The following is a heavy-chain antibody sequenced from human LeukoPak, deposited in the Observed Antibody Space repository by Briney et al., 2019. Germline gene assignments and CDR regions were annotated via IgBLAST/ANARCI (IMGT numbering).Heavy chain of an antibody. Sequence: GGSLRLSCAASGFTVSSNYMSWVRQAPGKGLEWVSVTYTGGNSYYADSVKGRFIISRDISKNTLYLQMNSLRAEDSALYYCARGGRGSAAVVAPRSFDIWGQGTMVTVSS. CDR1: GFTVSSNY. CDR2: TYTGGNS. CDR3: ARGGRGSAAVVAPRSFDI. D-gene: IGHD3-22*01. J-gene: IGHJ3*02. V-gene: IGHV3-53*01.